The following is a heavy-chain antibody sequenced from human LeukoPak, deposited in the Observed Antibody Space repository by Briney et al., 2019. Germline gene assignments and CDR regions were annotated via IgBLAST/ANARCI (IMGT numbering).Heavy chain of an antibody. J-gene: IGHJ4*02. D-gene: IGHD5-18*01. V-gene: IGHV3-7*01. CDR1: GFTFSSYW. CDR2: INQDGSDK. Sequence: GGSLRLSCAASGFTFSSYWMNWVRQAPGKGLEWVANINQDGSDKYYVDSVKGRFTISRDNAKRSLYLQMNSLRAEDTAVYYCARDLFSYGANQDDFWGQGTLVAVSS. CDR3: ARDLFSYGANQDDF.